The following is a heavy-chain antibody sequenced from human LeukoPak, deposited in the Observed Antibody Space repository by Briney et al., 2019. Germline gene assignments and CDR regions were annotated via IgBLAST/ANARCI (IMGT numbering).Heavy chain of an antibody. J-gene: IGHJ3*02. CDR2: IYYSGST. V-gene: IGHV4-39*01. Sequence: PSETLSLTCIVSGGSISSSSYYWGWIRQPPGKGLEWIGSIYYSGSTYYNPSLKSRVTISVDTSKNQFSLNLSSVTAADTAVYYCARHQYRDLTDAFDIWGQGTMVTVSS. D-gene: IGHD1-14*01. CDR3: ARHQYRDLTDAFDI. CDR1: GGSISSSSYY.